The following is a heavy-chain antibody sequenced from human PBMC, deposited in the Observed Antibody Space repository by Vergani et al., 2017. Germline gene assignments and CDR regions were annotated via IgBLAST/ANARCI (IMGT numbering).Heavy chain of an antibody. D-gene: IGHD1-26*01. Sequence: KESGPTLVKPTQTLSLTCTVSGGSISSGGYYWSWIRQHPGKGLEWIGYIYYSGSTNYNPSLKSRVTISVDTSKNQFSLKLSSVTAADTAVYYCARDGRSGRRKNYYYYGMDVWGQGTTVTVSS. CDR2: IYYSGST. J-gene: IGHJ6*02. V-gene: IGHV4-31*03. CDR1: GGSISSGGYY. CDR3: ARDGRSGRRKNYYYYGMDV.